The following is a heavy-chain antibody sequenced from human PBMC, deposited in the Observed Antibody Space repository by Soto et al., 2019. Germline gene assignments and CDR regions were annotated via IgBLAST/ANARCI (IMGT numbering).Heavy chain of an antibody. J-gene: IGHJ6*02. Sequence: SCAASGFTFSSYWMHWVRQSPGKGLVWVSRINSDGSSTSYADSVKGRFTISRDNAKNTLYLQMNSLRAEDTAVYYCARGSDTIFGVVISYYYGMDVWGQGTTVTVSS. CDR2: INSDGSST. V-gene: IGHV3-74*01. CDR3: ARGSDTIFGVVISYYYGMDV. CDR1: GFTFSSYW. D-gene: IGHD3-3*01.